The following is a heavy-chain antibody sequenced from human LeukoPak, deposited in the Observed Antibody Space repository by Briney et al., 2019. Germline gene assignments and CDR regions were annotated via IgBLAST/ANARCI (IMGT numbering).Heavy chain of an antibody. CDR2: IYYSGST. V-gene: IGHV4-59*12. Sequence: SETLSLTCTVSGGSISSYYWSWIRQPPGKGLEWIGYIYYSGSTNYNPSLKSRVTISVDTSKNQFSLKLSSVTAADTAVYYCARGSKMRGYSGYGPYYYYMDVWGKGTTVTVSS. CDR3: ARGSKMRGYSGYGPYYYYMDV. CDR1: GGSISSYY. J-gene: IGHJ6*03. D-gene: IGHD5-12*01.